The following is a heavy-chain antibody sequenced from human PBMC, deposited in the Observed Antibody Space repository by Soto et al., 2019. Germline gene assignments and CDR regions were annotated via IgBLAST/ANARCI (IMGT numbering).Heavy chain of an antibody. CDR3: ARVAYGDYGVDV. D-gene: IGHD4-17*01. CDR1: GDTFSRYA. V-gene: IGHV1-69*01. CDR2: IIPTFGTP. Sequence: QVHLVQSGAEVKKPGSSVKVSCKASGDTFSRYAISWVRQAPGQGLEWMGGIIPTFGTPNYAQKFQGRVTIIADASTSTVYMEVSSLTSEDTAMYYCARVAYGDYGVDVWGQVTTVTVSS. J-gene: IGHJ6*02.